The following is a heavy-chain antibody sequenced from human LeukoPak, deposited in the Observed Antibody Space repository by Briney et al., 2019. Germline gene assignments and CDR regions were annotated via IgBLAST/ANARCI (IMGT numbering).Heavy chain of an antibody. V-gene: IGHV3-48*04. CDR3: ARDLVVVSPLYYYYYGMDV. CDR1: GFTFSSYA. D-gene: IGHD2-21*01. CDR2: ISSSGSTI. Sequence: HSGGSLRLSCAASGFTFSSYAMSWVRQAPGKGLEWVSYISSSGSTIYYADSVKGRFTISRDNAKNSLYLQMNSLRAEDTAVYYCARDLVVVSPLYYYYYGMDVWGQGTTVTVSS. J-gene: IGHJ6*02.